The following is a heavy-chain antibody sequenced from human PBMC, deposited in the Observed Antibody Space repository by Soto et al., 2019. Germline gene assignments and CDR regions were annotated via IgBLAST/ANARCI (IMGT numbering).Heavy chain of an antibody. J-gene: IGHJ6*02. CDR1: GYSFTSYW. V-gene: IGHV5-51*01. CDR2: IYPGDSDT. D-gene: IGHD6-13*01. Sequence: GESLKISCKGSGYSFTSYWIGWVRQMPGKGLEWMGIIYPGDSDTRYSPSFHGQVTISADKSISTAYLQWSSLKASDTAMYYCARQEQLSHKGYYYYGMDVWGQGTTVTVSS. CDR3: ARQEQLSHKGYYYYGMDV.